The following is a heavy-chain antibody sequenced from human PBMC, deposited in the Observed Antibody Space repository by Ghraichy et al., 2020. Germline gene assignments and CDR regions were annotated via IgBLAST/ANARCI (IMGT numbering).Heavy chain of an antibody. CDR1: GFTFSSYG. V-gene: IGHV3-30*18. CDR3: AKDLSPEVPAATSPDNYFDY. D-gene: IGHD2-2*01. CDR2: ISYDGSNK. Sequence: GGSLRLSCAASGFTFSSYGMHWVRQAPGKGLEWVAVISYDGSNKYYADSVKGRFTISRDNSKNTLYLQMNSLRAEDTAVYYCAKDLSPEVPAATSPDNYFDYWGQGTLVTVSS. J-gene: IGHJ4*02.